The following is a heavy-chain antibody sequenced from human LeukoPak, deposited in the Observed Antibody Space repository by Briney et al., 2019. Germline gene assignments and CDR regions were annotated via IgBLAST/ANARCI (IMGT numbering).Heavy chain of an antibody. V-gene: IGHV1-2*02. CDR2: INPNSGGT. CDR1: GYTFTGYY. CDR3: ARIGYSYGYSDY. J-gene: IGHJ4*02. D-gene: IGHD5-18*01. Sequence: GASVKVSCKASGYTFTGYYMHWVRQAPGQGLEWMGWINPNSGGTNYAQKFQGRVTITTDESTSTAYMELSSLRSEDTAVYYCARIGYSYGYSDYWGQGTLVTVSS.